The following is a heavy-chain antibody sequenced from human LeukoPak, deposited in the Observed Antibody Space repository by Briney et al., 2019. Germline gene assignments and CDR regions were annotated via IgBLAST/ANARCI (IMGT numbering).Heavy chain of an antibody. CDR2: IGGSGGST. D-gene: IGHD3-10*01. J-gene: IGHJ4*02. V-gene: IGHV3-23*01. Sequence: GGSLRLSCAASGFTFSSYAMSWVRQAPGKGLEWVSAIGGSGGSTYYADSVKGRFTISRDNSKNTLYVQMNSLRAEDTAVYYCAKGHYYGSGSLDYWGQGTLVTVSS. CDR1: GFTFSSYA. CDR3: AKGHYYGSGSLDY.